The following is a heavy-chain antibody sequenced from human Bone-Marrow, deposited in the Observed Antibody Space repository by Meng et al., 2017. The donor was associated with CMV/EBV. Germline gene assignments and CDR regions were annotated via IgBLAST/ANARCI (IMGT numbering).Heavy chain of an antibody. Sequence: GESLKISCAASGFTFSSYSMNWVRQAPGKGLEWVSRINPDGSSTSYADSVKGRFTVSRDNAKNTLYLQMNSLRDEDTAVYYCAGRDLWSGYDYWGQGTLVTVSS. CDR2: INPDGSST. V-gene: IGHV3-74*01. CDR3: AGRDLWSGYDY. CDR1: GFTFSSYS. D-gene: IGHD3-3*01. J-gene: IGHJ4*02.